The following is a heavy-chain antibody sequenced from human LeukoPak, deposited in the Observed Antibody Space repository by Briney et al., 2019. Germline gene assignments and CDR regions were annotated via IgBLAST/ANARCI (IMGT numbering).Heavy chain of an antibody. CDR1: GGTFSSYA. Sequence: ASVKVSCKASGGTFSSYAISWVRQAPGQGLEWMGGIIPIFGTANYAQKFQRRVTITTDGSTSTAYMELSSLRSEDTAVYYCARDPEYYYDSSGPGAFDIWGQGTMVTVSS. CDR2: IIPIFGTA. J-gene: IGHJ3*02. V-gene: IGHV1-69*05. D-gene: IGHD3-22*01. CDR3: ARDPEYYYDSSGPGAFDI.